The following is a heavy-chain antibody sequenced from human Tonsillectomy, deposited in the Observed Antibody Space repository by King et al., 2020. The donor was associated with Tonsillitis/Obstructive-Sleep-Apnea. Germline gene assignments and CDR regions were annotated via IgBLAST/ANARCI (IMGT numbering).Heavy chain of an antibody. J-gene: IGHJ3*02. CDR3: ARAPGGDCSSTSCYSLGYCSGGSCPGAFDI. D-gene: IGHD2-15*01. Sequence: VQLVESGGGVVQPGRSLRLSCAASGFTFSTYAMHWVRQAPGKGLEWVAVISYDGSNKYYADSVKGRFTISRDNSKNTLSLQMNSLRAEDTAVYYCARAPGGDCSSTSCYSLGYCSGGSCPGAFDIWGQGTMVTVSS. V-gene: IGHV3-30*01. CDR2: ISYDGSNK. CDR1: GFTFSTYA.